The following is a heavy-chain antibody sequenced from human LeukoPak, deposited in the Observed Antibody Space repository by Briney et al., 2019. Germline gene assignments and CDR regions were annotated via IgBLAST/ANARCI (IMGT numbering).Heavy chain of an antibody. D-gene: IGHD6-13*01. V-gene: IGHV1-2*02. CDR3: ARVSGSSWQYYFDY. CDR1: GYTFTGYY. Sequence: ASVKVSCKASGYTFTGYYMHWVRQAPGQGLEWMGWINPNSGGTNYAQKFQGRVTMTRDTSISTAYMELSRLRSDDTAVYYCARVSGSSWQYYFDYWGQGTPVTVSS. CDR2: INPNSGGT. J-gene: IGHJ4*02.